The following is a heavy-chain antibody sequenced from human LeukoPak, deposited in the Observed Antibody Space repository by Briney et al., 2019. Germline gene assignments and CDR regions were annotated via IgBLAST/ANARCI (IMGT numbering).Heavy chain of an antibody. CDR2: ISGSGGST. Sequence: PGGSLRLSCAASGFTFSSYAMSWVRQAPGKGLEWVSAISGSGGSTYYADSVKGRFIISRDNSKNTVFLQMNSLRAEDTAVYYCARQHTAWYVDYWGQGTLVTVSS. J-gene: IGHJ4*02. D-gene: IGHD1-1*01. V-gene: IGHV3-23*01. CDR1: GFTFSSYA. CDR3: ARQHTAWYVDY.